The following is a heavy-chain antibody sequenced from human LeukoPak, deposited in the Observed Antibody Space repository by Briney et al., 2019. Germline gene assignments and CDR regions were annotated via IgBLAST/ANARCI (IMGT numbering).Heavy chain of an antibody. Sequence: GGSLRLSSVPSGFTFSSFAMSGGRQAPGKGLEWVSAISPSDGTTFYADSVKGRFTISRDNSQNTVYLQMNRLRAQDTAVYYCTKGGQWVFRFSDYRRYYPDGRGTRTTVTVSS. CDR3: TKGGQWVFRFSDYRRYYPDG. V-gene: IGHV3-23*01. CDR1: GFTFSSFA. J-gene: IGHJ6*03. CDR2: ISPSDGTT. D-gene: IGHD3-16*01.